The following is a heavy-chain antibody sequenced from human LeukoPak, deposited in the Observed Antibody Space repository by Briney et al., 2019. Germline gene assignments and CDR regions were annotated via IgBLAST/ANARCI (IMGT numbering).Heavy chain of an antibody. CDR3: AREGRWGLTRPGDAFDI. CDR2: IYHSGST. CDR1: GYSISGGYY. V-gene: IGHV4-38-2*02. J-gene: IGHJ3*02. D-gene: IGHD1-26*01. Sequence: PSETLSLTCTVSGYSISGGYYWGWIRPPPGKGLEGSGIIYHSGSTYYNPSLKSRVTILVDTSKNQVSLKLRSVTAADTAVYYCAREGRWGLTRPGDAFDIWGQGTMVTVSS.